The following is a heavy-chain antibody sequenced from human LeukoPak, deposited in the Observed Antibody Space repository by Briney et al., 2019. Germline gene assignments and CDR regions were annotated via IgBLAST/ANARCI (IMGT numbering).Heavy chain of an antibody. CDR3: ARGPLVRSTVVTRGYYYYAMDV. CDR2: ISSSGSTI. J-gene: IGHJ6*02. D-gene: IGHD4-23*01. CDR1: GFTFSDFY. Sequence: PGGSLRLSCAASGFTFSDFYMSLIRQAPGKGLEGVSYISSSGSTIYYADSVKGRFTISRDNAKNSLYLQMNSLTAEDTAVYYCARGPLVRSTVVTRGYYYYAMDVWGQGTTVTVSS. V-gene: IGHV3-11*01.